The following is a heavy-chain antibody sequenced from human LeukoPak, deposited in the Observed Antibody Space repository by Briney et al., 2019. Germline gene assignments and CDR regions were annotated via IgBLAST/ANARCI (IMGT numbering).Heavy chain of an antibody. CDR2: INWNGGST. CDR3: ARGSFSTVTNDFDY. D-gene: IGHD4-17*01. CDR1: GFTFSSYG. V-gene: IGHV3-20*04. J-gene: IGHJ4*02. Sequence: GGSLRLSCAASGFTFSSYGMSWVRQAPGKGLEWVSGINWNGGSTGYADSVKGRFTISGDNAKNSLYLQMNSLRAEDTALYYCARGSFSTVTNDFDYWGQGTLVTVSS.